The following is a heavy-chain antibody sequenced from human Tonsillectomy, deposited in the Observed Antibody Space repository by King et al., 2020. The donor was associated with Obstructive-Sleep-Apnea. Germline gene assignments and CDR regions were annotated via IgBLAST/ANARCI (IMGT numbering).Heavy chain of an antibody. Sequence: EVQLVESGGGLVQPGGSLRLSYAASGFTFSSYSMNWVRQAPGKGLEWVSYIGSSGRIIYYADSVKGRFTISRDNAKNSLYLQMNSLRAEDTAVYYCARDKGFGESFFDYWGQGTLVTVSS. CDR3: ARDKGFGESFFDY. J-gene: IGHJ4*02. V-gene: IGHV3-48*04. D-gene: IGHD3-10*01. CDR1: GFTFSSYS. CDR2: IGSSGRII.